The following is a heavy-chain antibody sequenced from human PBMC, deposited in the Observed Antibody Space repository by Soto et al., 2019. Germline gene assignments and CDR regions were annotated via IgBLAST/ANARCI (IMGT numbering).Heavy chain of an antibody. CDR1: GFTFSSYA. CDR2: ISYDGSNK. Sequence: QVELVESGGGVVQPGKSLRLSCAASGFTFSSYAIHWVRHAPGKGLAWVAVISYDGSNKFYADSVKGRFTISRDNSNDTVYLQMDSLRAEATAVYYCAKDFLVWGSFPDPEASDYWGQGTLVIVSS. D-gene: IGHD3-16*01. J-gene: IGHJ4*02. V-gene: IGHV3-30*18. CDR3: AKDFLVWGSFPDPEASDY.